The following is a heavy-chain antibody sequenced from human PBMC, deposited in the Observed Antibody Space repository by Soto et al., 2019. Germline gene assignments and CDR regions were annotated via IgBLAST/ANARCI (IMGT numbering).Heavy chain of an antibody. CDR3: AKGLGIAAELDY. Sequence: QVQLVESGGGVVQPGRSLRLSCAASGFTFSSYGMHWVRQAPGKGLEWVAVISYDGSNKYYADSVKGRFSISRDNSKNRMYLQMNSLRAEDTAVYYCAKGLGIAAELDYWGQGTMVTGSS. D-gene: IGHD6-13*01. CDR1: GFTFSSYG. CDR2: ISYDGSNK. J-gene: IGHJ4*02. V-gene: IGHV3-30*18.